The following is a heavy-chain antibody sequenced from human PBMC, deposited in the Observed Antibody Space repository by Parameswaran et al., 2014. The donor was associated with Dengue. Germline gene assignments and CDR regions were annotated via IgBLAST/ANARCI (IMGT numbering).Heavy chain of an antibody. CDR3: AIKRGRQCPLGY. V-gene: IGHV4-34*01. Sequence: PGKGLEWIGEINHSGSTNYNPSLKSRVTISVDTSKNQFSLKLSSVTAADTAVYYCAIKRGRQCPLGYWGQGTLVTVSS. J-gene: IGHJ4*02. CDR2: INHSGST. D-gene: IGHD6-19*01.